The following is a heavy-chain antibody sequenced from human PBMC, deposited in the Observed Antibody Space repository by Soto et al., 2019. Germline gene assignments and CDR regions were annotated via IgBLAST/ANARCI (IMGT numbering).Heavy chain of an antibody. Sequence: QVQLQQWGSGLLKPSETLSLPCAVSGGSFSGYYWSWIRQPPGKGLEWIGEINHSGSTNYNPSLKSRVPISVDTSKNQFSLKLISVTAADTAVYYCASGHPTTDFDYWGQRTLVTVSS. CDR1: GGSFSGYY. CDR3: ASGHPTTDFDY. J-gene: IGHJ4*02. D-gene: IGHD4-17*01. V-gene: IGHV4-34*01. CDR2: INHSGST.